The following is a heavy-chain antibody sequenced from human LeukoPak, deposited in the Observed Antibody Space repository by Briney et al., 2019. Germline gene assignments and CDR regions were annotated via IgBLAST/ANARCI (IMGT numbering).Heavy chain of an antibody. CDR3: ARDYYDTSGCFDF. D-gene: IGHD3-22*01. V-gene: IGHV3-7*03. CDR2: IKQDGSEK. J-gene: IGHJ4*02. Sequence: PGGSLRLSCAASGFTFSSYWMSWVRQAPGKGLEWVANIKQDGSEKYYVDSVKGRFTISRDNAKNSLYLQMISLRAEDTAIYYCARDYYDTSGCFDFWGQGTLVTVSS. CDR1: GFTFSSYW.